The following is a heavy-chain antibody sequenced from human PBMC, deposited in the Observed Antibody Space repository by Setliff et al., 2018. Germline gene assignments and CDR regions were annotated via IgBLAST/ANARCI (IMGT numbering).Heavy chain of an antibody. D-gene: IGHD3-3*01. CDR1: GYSFSIYS. J-gene: IGHJ4*02. V-gene: IGHV1-46*01. CDR2: INPSGGDT. CDR3: ARDWSGYSVFDY. Sequence: ASVKVSCKASGYSFSIYSIHWVRQAPGQGLEWMGIINPSGGDTRYGQKFQGRVTMTRDTSTSTVYMELSSLKSEDTAMYYCARDWSGYSVFDYCGQGSLVTVSS.